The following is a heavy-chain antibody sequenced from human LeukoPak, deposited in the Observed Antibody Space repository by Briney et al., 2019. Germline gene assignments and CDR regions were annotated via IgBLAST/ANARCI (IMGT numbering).Heavy chain of an antibody. J-gene: IGHJ3*02. CDR3: ARDIVVVPAATDAFDI. CDR2: INPNSGGT. CDR1: GGTFSSYA. Sequence: ASVKVSCKASGGTFSSYAISWVRQAPGQGLEWMGWINPNSGGTNYAQKFQGRVTMTRDTSISTAYMELSRLRSDDTAVYYCARDIVVVPAATDAFDIWGQGTMVTVSS. D-gene: IGHD2-2*01. V-gene: IGHV1-2*02.